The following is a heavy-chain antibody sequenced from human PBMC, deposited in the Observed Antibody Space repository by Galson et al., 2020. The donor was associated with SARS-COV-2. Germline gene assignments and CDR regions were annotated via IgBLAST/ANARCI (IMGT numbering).Heavy chain of an antibody. CDR3: ARGDIPIPGTDAFDL. J-gene: IGHJ3*01. CDR2: ISPGLTYI. Sequence: GGSLRLSCTASGFTFSNRGMNWVRQAPGKGLEWVSFISPGLTYIYYADSVKGRFAISRENAENSLSLQMNSLRDEDTAVYYCARGDIPIPGTDAFDLCGQGTLVTVSS. D-gene: IGHD2-2*02. V-gene: IGHV3-21*01. CDR1: GFTFSNRG.